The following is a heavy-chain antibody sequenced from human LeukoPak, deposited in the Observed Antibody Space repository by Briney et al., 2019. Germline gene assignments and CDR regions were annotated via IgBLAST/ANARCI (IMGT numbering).Heavy chain of an antibody. CDR1: GFTFSSYE. J-gene: IGHJ1*01. D-gene: IGHD6-13*01. Sequence: GGSLRLSCAASGFTFSSYEMNWVRQAPGKGLEWVSYISSSGSTIYYADSVKGRFTISRDNAKNSLYLQMNSLRAEDTAVYYCARDGSSSSSWYEEHFQHWGQGTLVTVSS. CDR3: ARDGSSSSSWYEEHFQH. V-gene: IGHV3-48*03. CDR2: ISSSGSTI.